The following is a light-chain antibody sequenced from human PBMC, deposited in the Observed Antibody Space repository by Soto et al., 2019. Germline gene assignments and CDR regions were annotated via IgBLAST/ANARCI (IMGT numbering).Light chain of an antibody. CDR2: DAS. Sequence: DIPMTQSPSTASASVGDGVTITCRASQSISTWLAWYQQKPGKAPNLLIYDASTLESGGPSGFSGSGSGTEFTLTISSLQPDDSATYYCQQYNSYPYTFGQGTKLEIK. J-gene: IGKJ2*01. CDR3: QQYNSYPYT. CDR1: QSISTW. V-gene: IGKV1-5*01.